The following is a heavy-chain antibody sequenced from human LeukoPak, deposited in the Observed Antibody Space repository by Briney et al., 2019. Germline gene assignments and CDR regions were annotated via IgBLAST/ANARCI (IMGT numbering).Heavy chain of an antibody. CDR3: AKSSDYDFWSGYYDY. V-gene: IGHV3-23*01. CDR1: GFTFSSYA. CDR2: ISGSGGST. D-gene: IGHD3-3*01. Sequence: GGSLRLSCAASGFTFSSYAMSWVRQAPGKGLEWVSAISGSGGSTYYTDSVKGRFTISRDNSKNTLYLQMNSLRAEDTAVYYCAKSSDYDFWSGYYDYWGQGTLVTVSS. J-gene: IGHJ4*02.